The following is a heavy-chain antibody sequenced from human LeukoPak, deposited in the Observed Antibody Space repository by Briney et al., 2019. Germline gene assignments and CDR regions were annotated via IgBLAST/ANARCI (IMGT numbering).Heavy chain of an antibody. D-gene: IGHD6-6*01. CDR3: AKDLIEYSSSSGVVGGF. CDR1: GFTFSSYA. J-gene: IGHJ4*02. CDR2: ISGSGGST. V-gene: IGHV3-23*01. Sequence: SGGSLRLSCAASGFTFSSYAMSWVRQAPGKGLEWVSAISGSGGSTYYADSVKGRFTISRDNSKNTLYLQMNSLRAEDTAVYYCAKDLIEYSSSSGVVGGFWGQGTLVTVSS.